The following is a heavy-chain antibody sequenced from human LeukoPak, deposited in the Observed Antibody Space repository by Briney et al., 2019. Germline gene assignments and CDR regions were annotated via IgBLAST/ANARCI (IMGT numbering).Heavy chain of an antibody. Sequence: GGSLRLSCAASGFTFSNYAMSWVRQAPGRGLEWVSTISGSGDSTYSADSVKGRFTISRDNSKNTLYLQMNSLRAEDTAVYYCARGGSYLSAFDIWGQGTMVTVSS. CDR2: ISGSGDST. CDR3: ARGGSYLSAFDI. CDR1: GFTFSNYA. V-gene: IGHV3-23*01. J-gene: IGHJ3*02. D-gene: IGHD1-26*01.